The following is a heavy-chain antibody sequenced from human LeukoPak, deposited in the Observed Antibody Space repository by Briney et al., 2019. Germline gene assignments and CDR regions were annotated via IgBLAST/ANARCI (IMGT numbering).Heavy chain of an antibody. Sequence: SETLSLTCTVSGGSISSGDYYWSWIRQPPGKGLEWIGYIYYSGSTYYTPSLRGRVTISVDTSKNQFSLNLSSVTAADTAVYYCVRGRNYYGMDVWGQGTTVTVSS. D-gene: IGHD3-16*01. CDR2: IYYSGST. V-gene: IGHV4-30-4*01. CDR3: VRGRNYYGMDV. CDR1: GGSISSGDYY. J-gene: IGHJ6*02.